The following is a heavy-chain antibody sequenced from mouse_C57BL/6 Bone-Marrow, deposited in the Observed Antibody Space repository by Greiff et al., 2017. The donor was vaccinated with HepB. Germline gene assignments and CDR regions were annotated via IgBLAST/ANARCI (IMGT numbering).Heavy chain of an antibody. V-gene: IGHV1-7*01. CDR3: ASRCYFDK. J-gene: IGHJ2*01. CDR1: GYTFTSYC. Sequence: VQGEQSGAELAKPGASVKLSCKASGYTFTSYCMHWVKQRPGQGLDWIGYINPSSGYTKYNQKFKDKATLTADKSSSTAYRQLRSLTYEDSAVYCCASRCYFDKWGQGTAIAVSS. CDR2: INPSSGYT.